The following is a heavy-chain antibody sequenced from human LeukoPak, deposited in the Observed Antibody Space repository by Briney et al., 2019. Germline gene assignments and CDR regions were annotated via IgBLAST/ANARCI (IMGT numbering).Heavy chain of an antibody. J-gene: IGHJ5*02. CDR2: INHSGST. D-gene: IGHD5-18*01. CDR1: GGSFSGYY. Sequence: PSETLSLTCAVYGGSFSGYYWSWIRQPPGKGLEWIGEINHSGSTNYNPSLKSRVTISVDTSKNQFSLKLSSVTAADTAVYYCAREGALINLTYYTARFDPWGQGTLVTVSS. CDR3: AREGALINLTYYTARFDP. V-gene: IGHV4-34*01.